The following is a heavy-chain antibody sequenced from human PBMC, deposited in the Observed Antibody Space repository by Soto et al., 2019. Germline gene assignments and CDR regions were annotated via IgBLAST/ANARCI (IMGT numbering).Heavy chain of an antibody. CDR3: ARDNGIVVVPAAFYFDY. J-gene: IGHJ4*02. Sequence: PRGSLRLSCAASGFTFSSYAMHWVRQAPGKGLEWVAVISYDGSNKYYADSVKGRFTISRDNSKNTLYLQMNSLRAEDTAVYYCARDNGIVVVPAAFYFDYWGQGTLVTVSS. CDR2: ISYDGSNK. CDR1: GFTFSSYA. D-gene: IGHD2-2*01. V-gene: IGHV3-30-3*01.